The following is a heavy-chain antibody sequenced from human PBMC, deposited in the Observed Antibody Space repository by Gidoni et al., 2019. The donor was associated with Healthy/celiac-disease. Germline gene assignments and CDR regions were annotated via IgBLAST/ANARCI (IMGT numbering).Heavy chain of an antibody. V-gene: IGHV3-30*18. CDR2: ISYDGSNK. Sequence: QVQLVESGGGVVQPGRSLSLPCAASGFTFRSYGLHWVRQAPGKGLEWVAVISYDGSNKYYADSVKGRFTISRDNSKNTLYLQMNSLRAEDTAVYYCAKGAEWLLRAHYYYYGMDVWGQGTTVTVSS. CDR3: AKGAEWLLRAHYYYYGMDV. CDR1: GFTFRSYG. D-gene: IGHD3-3*01. J-gene: IGHJ6*02.